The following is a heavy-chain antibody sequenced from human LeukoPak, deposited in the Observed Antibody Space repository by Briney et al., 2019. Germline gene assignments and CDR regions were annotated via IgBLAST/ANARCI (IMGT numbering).Heavy chain of an antibody. Sequence: GGSLRLSCAASAFSFSSYAMSWVRQALGKGLEWVSAISDSGRKTYYADSVKGRFTISRDNSKNTLHLQMNSLRAEDTAVYYCVKEASYSYGHYWGQGTLVTVSS. CDR2: ISDSGRKT. V-gene: IGHV3-23*01. J-gene: IGHJ4*02. CDR1: AFSFSSYA. D-gene: IGHD5-18*01. CDR3: VKEASYSYGHY.